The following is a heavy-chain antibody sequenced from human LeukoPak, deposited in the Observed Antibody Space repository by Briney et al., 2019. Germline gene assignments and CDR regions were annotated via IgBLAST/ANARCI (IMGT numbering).Heavy chain of an antibody. J-gene: IGHJ6*02. V-gene: IGHV3-30-3*01. CDR2: ISYDGSNK. CDR1: GFTFSSYA. CDR3: ARYPSDWAYYYYGMDV. D-gene: IGHD2-2*01. Sequence: GRSLRLSCAASGFTFSSYAMHWVRQAPGKGLEWVAVISYDGSNKYYADSVKGRLTISRDNSKNTLYLQMNSLRAEDTAVYYCARYPSDWAYYYYGMDVWGQGTTVTVSS.